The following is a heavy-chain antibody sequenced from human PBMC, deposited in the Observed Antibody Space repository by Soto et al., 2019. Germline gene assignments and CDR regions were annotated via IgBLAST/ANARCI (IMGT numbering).Heavy chain of an antibody. V-gene: IGHV4-39*07. CDR2: INHSGST. D-gene: IGHD2-2*01. J-gene: IGHJ6*02. CDR3: ARVDVGPIVVVPAAMERYYYGMDV. Sequence: SETLSLTCTVSGGSISSSSYYWGWIRQPPGKGLEWIGEINHSGSTNYNPSLKSRVTISVDTSKNQFSLKLSSVTAADTAVYYCARVDVGPIVVVPAAMERYYYGMDVWGQGTTVTVSS. CDR1: GGSISSSSYY.